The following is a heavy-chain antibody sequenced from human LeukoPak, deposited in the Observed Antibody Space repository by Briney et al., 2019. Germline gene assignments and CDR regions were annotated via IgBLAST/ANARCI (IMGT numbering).Heavy chain of an antibody. V-gene: IGHV3-21*01. J-gene: IGHJ6*02. CDR1: GFTSSSYS. CDR3: ASIAAANYYYYGMDV. CDR2: ISSSSSYI. D-gene: IGHD6-13*01. Sequence: GGSLRLSCAASGFTSSSYSMNWVRQAPGKGLEWVSSISSSSSYIYYADSVKGRFTISRDNAKNSLYLQMNSLRAEDTAVYYCASIAAANYYYYGMDVWGQGTTVTVSS.